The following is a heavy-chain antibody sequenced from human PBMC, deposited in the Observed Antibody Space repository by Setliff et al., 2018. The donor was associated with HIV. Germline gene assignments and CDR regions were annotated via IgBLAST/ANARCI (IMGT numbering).Heavy chain of an antibody. V-gene: IGHV1-46*01. CDR2: IDPSDGST. D-gene: IGHD3-16*01. CDR3: ARAVASKNIRGEYYFDY. Sequence: ASVKVSCKASGYAFTSYFMHWVRQAPGQGLEWMGIIDPSDGSTSYAQKFQDRVTMTRDTSTSTVYMELSSLRSEATAVYYCARAVASKNIRGEYYFDYWGQGTLVTSPQ. CDR1: GYAFTSYF. J-gene: IGHJ4*02.